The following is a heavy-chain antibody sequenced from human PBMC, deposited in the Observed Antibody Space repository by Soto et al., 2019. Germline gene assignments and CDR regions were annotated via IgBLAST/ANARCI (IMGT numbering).Heavy chain of an antibody. CDR2: IKSKTDGGTT. CDR3: TTDILPLVGSYYYYGMDV. V-gene: IGHV3-15*01. CDR1: GFTFSNAW. J-gene: IGHJ6*02. D-gene: IGHD6-6*01. Sequence: EVQLVESGGGLVKPGGSLRLSCAASGFTFSNAWMSWVRQAPGKGLEWVGRIKSKTDGGTTDYAAPVKGRFTISRDDSKNTLYLQMNSLKTEDTAVYYCTTDILPLVGSYYYYGMDVWGQGTTVTVSS.